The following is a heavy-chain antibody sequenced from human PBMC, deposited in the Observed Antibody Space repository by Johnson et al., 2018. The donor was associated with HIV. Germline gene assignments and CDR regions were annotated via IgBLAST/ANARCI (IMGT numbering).Heavy chain of an antibody. Sequence: VQLVESGGGLVKPGGSLRLSCAASGFTFSDYYMTWIRQAPGKGLEWVSYISSSGKSTNYADSVKGRFIISRDDSKDTLHLHMNSLRPEDTAVYFCTTDPYGGRRDAFDIWGQGTMVTVSS. J-gene: IGHJ3*02. CDR1: GFTFSDYY. CDR3: TTDPYGGRRDAFDI. CDR2: ISSSGKST. D-gene: IGHD1-26*01. V-gene: IGHV3-11*06.